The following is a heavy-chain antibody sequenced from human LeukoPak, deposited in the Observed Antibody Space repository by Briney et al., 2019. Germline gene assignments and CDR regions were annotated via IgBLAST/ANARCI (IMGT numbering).Heavy chain of an antibody. Sequence: SETLSLTCTVSGGSLSSYYWSWIRQPPGKGLEWIGYIYYSGSTNYNPSLKSRVTISVDTSKNQFSLKLSSVTAADTAVYYCARGGSSWYVPFDYWGQGTLVTVSS. J-gene: IGHJ4*02. CDR1: GGSLSSYY. V-gene: IGHV4-59*01. CDR3: ARGGSSWYVPFDY. D-gene: IGHD6-13*01. CDR2: IYYSGST.